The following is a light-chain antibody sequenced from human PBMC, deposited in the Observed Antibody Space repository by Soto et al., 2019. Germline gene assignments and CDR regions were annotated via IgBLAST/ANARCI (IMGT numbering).Light chain of an antibody. V-gene: IGKV3-20*01. CDR1: QSVSSSY. CDR3: QQYGSSPRT. CDR2: GAS. J-gene: IGKJ1*01. Sequence: EIVLTHSPGTLSLSPGERATLSCRASQSVSSSYLGWYQQKRGQAPSLFIYGASSRATGIPDRFSGSGSGTDFTLTISRLEPEDFAVYYCQQYGSSPRTFGQGTKVEIK.